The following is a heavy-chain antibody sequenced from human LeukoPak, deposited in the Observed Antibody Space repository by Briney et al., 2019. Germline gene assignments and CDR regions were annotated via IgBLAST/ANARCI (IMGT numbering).Heavy chain of an antibody. J-gene: IGHJ4*02. V-gene: IGHV1-46*01. CDR2: INPSCGST. Sequence: ASVKVSCKASGYTFTSYDINWVRQATGQGLEWMGIINPSCGSTSYAQKFQGRVTMTRDMSTSTVYMELSSLRSEDTAVYYCARGGYMVADWSQGTLVTVSS. D-gene: IGHD5-12*01. CDR3: ARGGYMVAD. CDR1: GYTFTSYD.